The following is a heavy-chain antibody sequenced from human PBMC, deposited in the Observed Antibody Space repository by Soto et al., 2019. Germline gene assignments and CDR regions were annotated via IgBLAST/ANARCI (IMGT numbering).Heavy chain of an antibody. J-gene: IGHJ4*02. Sequence: QVQVVQSGAEVKKPESSVKVSCKPSGGTFNTYTVNWVRLAPGHGLEWMGRCIPILDMANYAQKFKDRVTITADRSTFTAYMELNSLTSDDTAVYYCAITYCRDNSCPRDFDFWGPGTRVTVSS. V-gene: IGHV1-69*02. CDR3: AITYCRDNSCPRDFDF. CDR2: CIPILDMA. CDR1: GGTFNTYT. D-gene: IGHD2-21*01.